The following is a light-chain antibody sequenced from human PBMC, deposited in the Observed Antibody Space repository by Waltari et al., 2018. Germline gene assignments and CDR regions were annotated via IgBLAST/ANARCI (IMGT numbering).Light chain of an antibody. CDR3: AAWDDSLSGFYV. Sequence: QSVLTQPPSASGNPGQSVTIPCSGRTSHLRSKSVYWYQHLPGTAPKLPIYMSDQRPSGVPDRFFGSKSGTSASLAISGLRSEDEADYYCAAWDDSLSGFYVFGTGTKVTVL. J-gene: IGLJ1*01. CDR1: TSHLRSKS. CDR2: MSD. V-gene: IGLV1-47*01.